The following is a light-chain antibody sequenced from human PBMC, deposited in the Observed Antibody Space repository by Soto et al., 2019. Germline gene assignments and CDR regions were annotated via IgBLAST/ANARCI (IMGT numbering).Light chain of an antibody. V-gene: IGKV3-20*01. CDR1: RSVSSSY. J-gene: IGKJ4*01. CDR2: GAS. Sequence: EIVLTQSPATLSLSPGDSATLSCRATRSVSSSYLSWYQQKPGQAPRLLIYGASSRATGIPDRFSGSGSGTDFTLTISRLEPEDFAVYYCQQYGSSLLTFGGGTKVDIK. CDR3: QQYGSSLLT.